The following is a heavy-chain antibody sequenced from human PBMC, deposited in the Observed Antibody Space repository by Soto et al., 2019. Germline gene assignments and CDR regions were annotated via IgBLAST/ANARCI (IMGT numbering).Heavy chain of an antibody. CDR1: GYTFSSYY. CDR3: ARDRPPVDY. V-gene: IGHV1-18*01. J-gene: IGHJ4*02. CDR2: ISANNGNT. Sequence: QVQLVQSGAEVKKPGASVKVSCKASGYTFSSYYIHWVRQAPGQGLEWMGWISANNGNTNYAQNLQGRVTMTADTSKGTAYVELRSLRSDDTAVGDCARDRPPVDYWGQGTLVTVSS.